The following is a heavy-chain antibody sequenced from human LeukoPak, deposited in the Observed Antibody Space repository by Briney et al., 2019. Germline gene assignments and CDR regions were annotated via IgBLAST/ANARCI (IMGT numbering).Heavy chain of an antibody. CDR1: GFTFSNFW. CDR3: ATNPPFYDWDFDY. Sequence: GGSLRPSCATSGFTFSNFWMSWVRRAPGKGLEWVANIKQDGSEKHYVDAVMGRFTISRDNAKNPLYLQMSSLRAEDTAVYYCATNPPFYDWDFDYWGQGTLVTVSS. V-gene: IGHV3-7*01. D-gene: IGHD2/OR15-2a*01. CDR2: IKQDGSEK. J-gene: IGHJ4*02.